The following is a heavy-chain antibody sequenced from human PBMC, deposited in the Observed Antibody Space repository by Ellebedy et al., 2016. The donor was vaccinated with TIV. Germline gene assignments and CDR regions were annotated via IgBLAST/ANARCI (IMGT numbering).Heavy chain of an antibody. J-gene: IGHJ6*02. CDR3: ARDTMTVWGEGWYYGMDV. Sequence: SETLSLXXAVSGGSLSTYYWSWVRQPPGKGLEWIGSVFYSGSTNCNPSLKSRVTMSVNTSKNQFSLRLSSVTAADTAVYYCARDTMTVWGEGWYYGMDVWGQGTTVTVPS. D-gene: IGHD3-22*01. V-gene: IGHV4-59*01. CDR1: GGSLSTYY. CDR2: VFYSGST.